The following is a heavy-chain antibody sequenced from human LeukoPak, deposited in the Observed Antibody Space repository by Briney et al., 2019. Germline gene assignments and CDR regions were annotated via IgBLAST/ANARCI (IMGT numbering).Heavy chain of an antibody. D-gene: IGHD3-9*01. J-gene: IGHJ3*02. CDR3: AREGGYFDWFGTFDI. V-gene: IGHV3-7*01. Sequence: GGSLRLSCAASGFTFSRYWMSWVRQAPGKGLEWVANIKQDGSERYYVDSVKGRFTISRDNAKNSLYLQMSSLRAEDTAVYYCAREGGYFDWFGTFDIWGQGTMVTVSS. CDR2: IKQDGSER. CDR1: GFTFSRYW.